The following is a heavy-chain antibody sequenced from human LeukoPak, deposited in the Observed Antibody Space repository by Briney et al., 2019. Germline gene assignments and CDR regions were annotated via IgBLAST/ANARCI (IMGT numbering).Heavy chain of an antibody. Sequence: GGSLRLSCAASRFTFSSYGMRWVRQAPGKGLGWVAVISYDGSDKYYADSVKGRFTISRDNSKNTLYLQMNSLRAEDTAVYYCAKSRHPYNWNDGAFFDYWGQGTLVTVSS. J-gene: IGHJ4*02. CDR3: AKSRHPYNWNDGAFFDY. V-gene: IGHV3-30*18. CDR1: RFTFSSYG. CDR2: ISYDGSDK. D-gene: IGHD1-20*01.